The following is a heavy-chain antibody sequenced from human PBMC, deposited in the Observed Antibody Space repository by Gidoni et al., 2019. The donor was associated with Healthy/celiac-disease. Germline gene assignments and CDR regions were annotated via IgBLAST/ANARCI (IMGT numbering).Heavy chain of an antibody. V-gene: IGHV4-34*01. CDR2: INHSGST. Sequence: QVQLQQWGAGLLKPSETLSLTCAVYGGSFSGYSWSWIRQPPGKGLEWIGEINHSGSTNYNPSLKSRVTISVDTSKNQFSLKLSSVTAADTAVYYCARVTSAKYYYDSSGYYNDAFDIWGQGTMVTVSS. D-gene: IGHD3-22*01. CDR3: ARVTSAKYYYDSSGYYNDAFDI. CDR1: GGSFSGYS. J-gene: IGHJ3*02.